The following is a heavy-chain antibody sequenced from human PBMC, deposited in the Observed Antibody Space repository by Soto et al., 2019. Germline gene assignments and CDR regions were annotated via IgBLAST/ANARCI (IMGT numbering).Heavy chain of an antibody. D-gene: IGHD3-16*01. CDR3: ASVTFGGVVLAH. CDR1: AASFSKYY. CDR2: VYFNGNT. Sequence: ASETLSLTCTVSAASFSKYYWSWIRQPPGKGLEWIGYVYFNGNTNYNPSHKRRVSISIDTSKNQISLNLSSVTAADTAVYYCASVTFGGVVLAHWGQGTLVTVSS. V-gene: IGHV4-59*01. J-gene: IGHJ4*02.